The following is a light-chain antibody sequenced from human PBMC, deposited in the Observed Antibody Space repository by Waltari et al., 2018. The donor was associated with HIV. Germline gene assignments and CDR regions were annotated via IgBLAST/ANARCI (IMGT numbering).Light chain of an antibody. CDR3: SSYAATTTIL. CDR2: EVT. J-gene: IGLJ3*02. Sequence: QSVLTQPASVSGSPGQSITISCPGTNSDVGAYDYVSWYQQYPGKAPQLLIYEVTIRAPGISYRFSGSKSCNTASMTISGLHPEDEAHYYCSSYAATTTILFGGGTRLTVL. V-gene: IGLV2-14*01. CDR1: NSDVGAYDY.